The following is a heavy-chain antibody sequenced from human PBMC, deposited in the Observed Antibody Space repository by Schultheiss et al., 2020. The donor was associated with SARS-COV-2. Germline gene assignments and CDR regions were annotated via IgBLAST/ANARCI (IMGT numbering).Heavy chain of an antibody. D-gene: IGHD3-22*01. CDR3: ARGYYDSSGYYYFDY. CDR1: GYTFTTYD. V-gene: IGHV1-8*01. CDR2: MNPNSGDT. Sequence: ASVKVSCKASGYTFTTYDINWVRQATGQGLEWMGWMNPNSGDTGYAQKWQGRVTMTRNTSISTAYMELSSLRSEDTAVYYCARGYYDSSGYYYFDYWGQGTLVTVSS. J-gene: IGHJ4*02.